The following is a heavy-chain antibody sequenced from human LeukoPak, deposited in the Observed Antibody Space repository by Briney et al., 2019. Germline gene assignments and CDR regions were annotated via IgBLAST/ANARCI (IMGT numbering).Heavy chain of an antibody. D-gene: IGHD6-13*01. CDR3: AREVGSSWDSPYNWFDP. CDR2: MSNSI. V-gene: IGHV3-21*01. CDR1: GFTFSSYT. J-gene: IGHJ5*02. Sequence: GGSLRLSCAASGFTFSSYTINWVRQAPGKGLEWVSSMSNSIHYADSVKGRFTISRDNAKNSLYLQMNSLRAEDTAVYYCAREVGSSWDSPYNWFDPWGQGTLVTVSS.